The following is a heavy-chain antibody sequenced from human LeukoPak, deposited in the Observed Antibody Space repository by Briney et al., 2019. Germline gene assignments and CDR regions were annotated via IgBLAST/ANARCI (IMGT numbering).Heavy chain of an antibody. CDR1: GGSISSYY. V-gene: IGHV4-59*01. CDR3: ARDRRESSKPNDAFDI. D-gene: IGHD4-11*01. J-gene: IGHJ3*02. CDR2: IYYTGST. Sequence: SETLSLTCSVSGGSISSYYWSWIRQPPGKGLEWIGYIYYTGSTNYNPSLESRVTISIDTSKKQLSLKPRSVTAADTAVYYCARDRRESSKPNDAFDIWGQGTMVTVSS.